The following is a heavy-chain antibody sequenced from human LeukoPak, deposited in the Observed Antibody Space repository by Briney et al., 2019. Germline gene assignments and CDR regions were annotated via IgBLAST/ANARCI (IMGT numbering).Heavy chain of an antibody. CDR2: IKQDGSEK. D-gene: IGHD3-10*01. CDR3: ARVGFRYYYGSGSYSFDY. J-gene: IGHJ4*02. Sequence: GGSLRLSCAASGFTFSSYWMSWVRQAPGKGLGWVANIKQDGSEKYYVDSVKGRFTISRDNAKNSLYLQMNSLRAEDTAVYYCARVGFRYYYGSGSYSFDYWGQGTLVTVSS. CDR1: GFTFSSYW. V-gene: IGHV3-7*01.